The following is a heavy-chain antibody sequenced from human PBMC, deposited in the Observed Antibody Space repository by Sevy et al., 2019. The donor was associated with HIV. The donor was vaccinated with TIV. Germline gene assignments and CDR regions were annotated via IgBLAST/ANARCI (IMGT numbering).Heavy chain of an antibody. CDR1: GFTFSSYS. Sequence: GGSLRLSCAASGFTFSSYSMNWVRQAPGKGLEWVSSISSSSSYIYYADSVKGPFTISRDNAKNSLYLQMNSLRAEDTTVYYCARVHLVYFDYWGQGTLVTVSS. V-gene: IGHV3-21*01. CDR3: ARVHLVYFDY. D-gene: IGHD2-8*02. CDR2: ISSSSSYI. J-gene: IGHJ4*02.